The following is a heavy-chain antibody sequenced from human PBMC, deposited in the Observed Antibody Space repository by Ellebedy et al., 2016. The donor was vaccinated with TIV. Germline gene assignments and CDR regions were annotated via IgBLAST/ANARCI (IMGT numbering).Heavy chain of an antibody. CDR1: GFTFSSYA. CDR2: ISYDGSNK. J-gene: IGHJ4*02. D-gene: IGHD3-10*01. Sequence: GGSLRLXCAASGFTFSSYAMHWVRQAPGKGLEWVAVISYDGSNKYYADSVKGRFTISRDNSKNTLYLQMNSLRAEDTAVYYCASPPLVRGVIKYWGQGTLVTVSS. CDR3: ASPPLVRGVIKY. V-gene: IGHV3-30*04.